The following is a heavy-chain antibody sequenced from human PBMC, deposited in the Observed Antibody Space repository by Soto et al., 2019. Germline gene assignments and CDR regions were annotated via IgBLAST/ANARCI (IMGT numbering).Heavy chain of an antibody. Sequence: GGSLRLSCAASGFTFSSYAMPWVRQAPGKGLEWVAVISYDGSNKYYADSVKGRFTISRDNSKNTLYLQMNSLRAEDTAVYYCAREIVTPDAFDIWGQGTMVTVSS. D-gene: IGHD1-26*01. J-gene: IGHJ3*02. CDR3: AREIVTPDAFDI. CDR1: GFTFSSYA. V-gene: IGHV3-30-3*01. CDR2: ISYDGSNK.